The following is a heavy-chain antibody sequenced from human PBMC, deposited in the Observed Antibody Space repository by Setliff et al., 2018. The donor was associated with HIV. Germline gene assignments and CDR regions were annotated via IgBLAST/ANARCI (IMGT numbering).Heavy chain of an antibody. V-gene: IGHV4-38-2*02. CDR2: LYFGGST. CDR3: ARPVSKNFYGLDV. CDR1: GDFISSDYY. Sequence: SETLSLTCTVSGDFISSDYYWGWIRQPPGKGLEWIGTLYFGGSTSYNSSLKGRVTISAATSKNVFSLNMTSVTAADTAVYYCARPVSKNFYGLDVWGLGTTVTVSS. J-gene: IGHJ6*02.